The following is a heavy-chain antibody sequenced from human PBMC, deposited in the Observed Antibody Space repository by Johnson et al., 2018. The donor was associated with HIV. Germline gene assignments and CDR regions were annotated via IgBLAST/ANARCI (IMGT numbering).Heavy chain of an antibody. D-gene: IGHD3-9*01. V-gene: IGHV3-11*04. CDR1: RFTFSDYY. J-gene: IGHJ3*02. Sequence: QVQLVESGGGLVKPGGSLRLSCVASRFTFSDYYMSWIRQAPGKGLEWVSSMSSSGTTIYYVDSVKGRSTISRDNAKNSLYLQMNSLRAEDTAVYYCAKVHMYYDILTGYGAFDIWGQGTMVTVSS. CDR3: AKVHMYYDILTGYGAFDI. CDR2: MSSSGTTI.